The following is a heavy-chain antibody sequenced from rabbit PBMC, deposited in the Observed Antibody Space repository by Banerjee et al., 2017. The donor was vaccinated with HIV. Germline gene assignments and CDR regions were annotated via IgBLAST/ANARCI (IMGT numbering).Heavy chain of an antibody. V-gene: IGHV1S47*01. CDR1: GIDFSSYG. J-gene: IGHJ4*01. D-gene: IGHD6-1*01. CDR3: ARGDGYAGYGYATGYLDL. CDR2: IYPDYGST. Sequence: QEQLVESGGGLVTLGGSLKLSCKASGIDFSSYGISWVRQAPGKGLEWIAYIYPDYGSTDYASWVNGRFTISLDNAQNTVFLQMTSLTAADTATYFCARGDGYAGYGYATGYLDLWGPGTLVTVS.